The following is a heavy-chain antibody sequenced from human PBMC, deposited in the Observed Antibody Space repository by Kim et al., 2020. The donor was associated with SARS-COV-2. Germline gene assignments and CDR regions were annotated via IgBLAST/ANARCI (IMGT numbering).Heavy chain of an antibody. D-gene: IGHD2-2*01. CDR2: INPSGGGT. V-gene: IGHV1-46*01. CDR1: GYTFSSYY. J-gene: IGHJ4*02. CDR3: ARGRGYCSSTSCYVPYFDY. Sequence: ASVKVSCKASGYTFSSYYLHWVRQAPGQGLEWMGIINPSGGGTSYAQKFQGRVTMTRDTSTSTVYMELSSLRSEDTAVYSCARGRGYCSSTSCYVPYFDYWGQGTLVTVSS.